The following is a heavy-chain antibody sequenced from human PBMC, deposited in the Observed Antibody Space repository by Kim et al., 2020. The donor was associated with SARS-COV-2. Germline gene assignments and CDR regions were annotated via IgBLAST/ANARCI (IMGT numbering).Heavy chain of an antibody. V-gene: IGHV1-3*01. Sequence: SCLQFQGNVTITRDTSARTAYMELSSLGSEDTAVYYCARGVQLWLLVDYWGQGTLVTVSS. CDR3: ARGVQLWLLVDY. D-gene: IGHD5-18*01. J-gene: IGHJ4*02.